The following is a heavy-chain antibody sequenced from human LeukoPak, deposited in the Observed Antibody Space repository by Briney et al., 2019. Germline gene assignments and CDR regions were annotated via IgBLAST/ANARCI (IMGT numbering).Heavy chain of an antibody. CDR1: GYSFTTYW. CDR3: ARRVVMTTVRAMAFDI. CDR2: IYPGDSDT. D-gene: IGHD4-11*01. Sequence: GESPKISCKGSGYSFTTYWIGWVRQMPGKGLEWMGIIYPGDSDTRYSPSFQGQVTISADKSISTAYLQWSSLKASDTAMYYCARRVVMTTVRAMAFDIWGQGTMVTVSS. V-gene: IGHV5-51*01. J-gene: IGHJ3*02.